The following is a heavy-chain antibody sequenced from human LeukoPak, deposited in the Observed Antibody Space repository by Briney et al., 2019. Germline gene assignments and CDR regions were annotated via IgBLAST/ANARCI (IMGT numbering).Heavy chain of an antibody. CDR1: VLTVSNHY. CDR3: ARDIAYDSSGYYSPHFDY. CDR2: IYSGGST. V-gene: IGHV3-53*01. D-gene: IGHD3-22*01. Sequence: GGSLILSCSAPVLTVSNHYSTSVRQAPGKGLEWVSVIYSGGSTYYADSVKGRFTISRDNSKNTLYLQMNSLRAEDTAVYYCARDIAYDSSGYYSPHFDYWGQGTLVTVSS. J-gene: IGHJ4*02.